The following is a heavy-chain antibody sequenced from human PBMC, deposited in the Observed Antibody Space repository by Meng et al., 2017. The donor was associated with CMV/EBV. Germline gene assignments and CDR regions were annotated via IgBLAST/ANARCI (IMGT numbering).Heavy chain of an antibody. J-gene: IGHJ4*02. CDR3: AKDMGRHVSHYGYCDS. CDR1: GFTFSSYS. D-gene: IGHD3-10*01. Sequence: GESLKISCAASGFTFSSYSMNWVRQAPGKGLEWVSYISSSSSTIYYADSVKGRFTISRDDSKNTLYLQMNSLRVEDTAVYYCAKDMGRHVSHYGYCDSWGQGTLVTVSS. CDR2: ISSSSSTI. V-gene: IGHV3-48*01.